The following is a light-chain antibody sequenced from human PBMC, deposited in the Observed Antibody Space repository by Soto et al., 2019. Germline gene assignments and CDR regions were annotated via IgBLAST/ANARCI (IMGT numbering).Light chain of an antibody. CDR1: QNVLSN. CDR2: DAS. Sequence: EIVMTQSPAALSVCPGERATLSFRASQNVLSNLAWYQQKPGQTPRLVIFDASNRATGIPVRFSGSGSGTDFTLTISDVQPEDFAVYYCHQRQSSPRTFGQGTKVDIK. V-gene: IGKV3D-15*01. J-gene: IGKJ1*01. CDR3: HQRQSSPRT.